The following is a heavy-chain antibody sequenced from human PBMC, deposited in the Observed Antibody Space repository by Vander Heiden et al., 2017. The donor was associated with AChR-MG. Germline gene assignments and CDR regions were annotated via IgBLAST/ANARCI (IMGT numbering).Heavy chain of an antibody. Sequence: QVQLVQSGAEVKKPGSSVKVSCKASGGTFSSYAISWVRQAPGQGLEWMGGIIPIFGTANYAQKFQGRVTITADKSTSTAYMELSSLRSEDTAVYYCARSTTVTTWGYYYYYMDVWGKGTTVTVSS. D-gene: IGHD4-17*01. CDR1: GGTFSSYA. J-gene: IGHJ6*03. CDR3: ARSTTVTTWGYYYYYMDV. CDR2: IIPIFGTA. V-gene: IGHV1-69*06.